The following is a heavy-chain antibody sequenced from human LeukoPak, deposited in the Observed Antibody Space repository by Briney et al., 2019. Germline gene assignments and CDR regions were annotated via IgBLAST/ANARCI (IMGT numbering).Heavy chain of an antibody. V-gene: IGHV3-73*01. J-gene: IGHJ6*02. D-gene: IGHD2-21*01. CDR3: TRQNSVMDYYYCGMDV. CDR2: IRSKANSYAT. CDR1: GFTFSGSA. Sequence: GGSLRLSCAASGFTFSGSAMHWVRQASVKGLEWVGRIRSKANSYATAYAASVKGRFTISRDDSKNTAYLQMNSLKTEDTAVYYCTRQNSVMDYYYCGMDVWGQGTTVTVSS.